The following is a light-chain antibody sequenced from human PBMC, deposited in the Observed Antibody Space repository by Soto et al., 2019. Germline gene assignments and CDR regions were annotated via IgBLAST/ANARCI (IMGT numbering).Light chain of an antibody. J-gene: IGLJ3*02. CDR3: AVWDDSLNGWV. V-gene: IGLV1-44*01. CDR1: SSNIGRDT. Sequence: QSVLTQPPSASGTPGQRVTISCSGGSSNIGRDTVNWYQHFPGTAPKVLIYSNNQRPSGVPDRFSVSKSGTSASLAISGLQSEDEADYYCAVWDDSLNGWVFGGGTKLTVL. CDR2: SNN.